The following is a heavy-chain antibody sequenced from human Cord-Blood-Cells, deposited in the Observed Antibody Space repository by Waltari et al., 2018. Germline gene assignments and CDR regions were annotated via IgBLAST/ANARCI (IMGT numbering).Heavy chain of an antibody. Sequence: QVQLQQWGAGLLKLSETLSLTCAVYGGSFSGYYWSWIRQPPGKGLEWIGEINHSGSTNYNPSLKSRVTRSVDTSKNQFSLKLSSVTAADTAVYYCATSTGYSSSWYAFDIWGQGTMVTVSS. CDR3: ATSTGYSSSWYAFDI. CDR2: INHSGST. V-gene: IGHV4-34*01. J-gene: IGHJ3*02. D-gene: IGHD6-13*01. CDR1: GGSFSGYY.